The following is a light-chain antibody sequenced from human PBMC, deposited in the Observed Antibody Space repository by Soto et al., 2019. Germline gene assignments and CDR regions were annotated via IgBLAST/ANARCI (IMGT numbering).Light chain of an antibody. CDR2: GAS. V-gene: IGKV3-20*01. Sequence: EIVLTQSPGTLSFSPGERATLSCRASQSVSSSYLAWYQQKPGQATRLLIYGASSRATCIPDRFSGSGSGTDFTLTISRLEPEDFAVYYCQQYGSSPITFGPGTKVDIK. CDR1: QSVSSSY. CDR3: QQYGSSPIT. J-gene: IGKJ3*01.